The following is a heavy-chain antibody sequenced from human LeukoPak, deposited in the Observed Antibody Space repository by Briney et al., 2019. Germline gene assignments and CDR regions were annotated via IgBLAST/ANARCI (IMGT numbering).Heavy chain of an antibody. J-gene: IGHJ4*02. D-gene: IGHD3-3*01. V-gene: IGHV3-23*01. CDR1: GFTFSIYA. Sequence: GGSLRLSCAASGFTFSIYAMTWVRQAPGKGLECVSGVSNSGGTTDYADSVKGRFTISRDNSKNTLYLQMNSLRAEDTAVYYCANSYDFWSGYRTYYFDYWGQGTLVTVSS. CDR2: VSNSGGTT. CDR3: ANSYDFWSGYRTYYFDY.